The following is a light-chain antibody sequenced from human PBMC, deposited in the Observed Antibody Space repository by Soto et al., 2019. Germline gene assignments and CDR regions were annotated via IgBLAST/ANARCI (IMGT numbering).Light chain of an antibody. Sequence: QSVLTQPASVSGSPGQSIPISCTGTSSDVGGYNYVSWYQHHPGKAPKLMIFDVSNRPSGVSNRFSGSKSGNTASLTISGLQAEDEADYYCSSYTARSTYVFGTGTKVTVL. CDR1: SSDVGGYNY. J-gene: IGLJ1*01. V-gene: IGLV2-14*03. CDR3: SSYTARSTYV. CDR2: DVS.